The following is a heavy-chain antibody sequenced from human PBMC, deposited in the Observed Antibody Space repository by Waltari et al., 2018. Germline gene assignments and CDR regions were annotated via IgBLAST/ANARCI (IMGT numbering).Heavy chain of an antibody. V-gene: IGHV1-2*02. Sequence: QVQLVQSGAEVKKPGASVKVSCKTSGYTFTGYYLYWVRQAPGQGLEWVGWINPNTSATHSAPKFQARITMTRDTSITTSYMELSRLQSDDTAVYYFARSPFYSIPTSCYFDSWGQGTLVTVSS. CDR3: ARSPFYSIPTSCYFDS. CDR1: GYTFTGYY. D-gene: IGHD3-10*01. J-gene: IGHJ4*02. CDR2: INPNTSAT.